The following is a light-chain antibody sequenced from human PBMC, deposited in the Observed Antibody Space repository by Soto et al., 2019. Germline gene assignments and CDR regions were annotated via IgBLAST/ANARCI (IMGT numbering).Light chain of an antibody. CDR3: QQSFSTLWT. CDR2: AAS. V-gene: IGKV1-39*01. CDR1: QNIFTY. J-gene: IGKJ1*01. Sequence: DIQMTQSPSSLSASVGDRVTITCRASQNIFTYLNWYQQKPGKAPKLLIYAASSLQSGVPSRFSGSGSGTDFTLSISSLHPEDFATYYCQQSFSTLWTFGQGTKVDIK.